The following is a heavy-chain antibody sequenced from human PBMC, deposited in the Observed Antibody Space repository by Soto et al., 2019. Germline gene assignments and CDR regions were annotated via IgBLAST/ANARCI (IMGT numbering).Heavy chain of an antibody. CDR3: ARGYGDYYYYYGMDV. D-gene: IGHD4-17*01. V-gene: IGHV1-69*05. J-gene: IGHJ6*02. CDR2: INPISGTT. Sequence: GASVKVSCKASGGTFSSYAISWVRQAPGQGLEWMGGINPISGTTKYAQKFQGRVTITTDTSTSTAYMELSSLRSEDTAVYYCARGYGDYYYYYGMDVWGQGTTVTVSS. CDR1: GGTFSSYA.